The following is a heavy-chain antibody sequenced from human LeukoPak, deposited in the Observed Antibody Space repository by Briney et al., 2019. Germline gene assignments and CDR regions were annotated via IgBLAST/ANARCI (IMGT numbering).Heavy chain of an antibody. V-gene: IGHV3-74*01. CDR1: GFTFSNYW. Sequence: GGSLRLSCAASGFTFSNYWMHWVRQAPGKGLVWVSRLSSDGSSTNYADSVKGRFTISRDNSKNTLYLQMNSLRAEDTAVYYCAKASYGSGSYLYYYYYMDVWGKGTTVTVSS. CDR2: LSSDGSST. J-gene: IGHJ6*03. D-gene: IGHD3-10*01. CDR3: AKASYGSGSYLYYYYYMDV.